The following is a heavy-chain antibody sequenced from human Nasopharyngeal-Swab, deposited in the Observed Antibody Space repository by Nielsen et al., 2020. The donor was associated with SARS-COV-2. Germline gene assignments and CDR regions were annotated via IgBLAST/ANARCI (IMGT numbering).Heavy chain of an antibody. J-gene: IGHJ6*02. CDR3: ATSLPALLWFGESTRGYYYGMDV. CDR2: FDPEDGET. V-gene: IGHV1-24*01. D-gene: IGHD3-10*01. Sequence: ASVKVSCKVSGYTLTELSMHWVRQAPGKGLEWMGGFDPEDGETIYAQKFQGRVTMTEDTSTDTAYMGLSSLRSEDTAVYYCATSLPALLWFGESTRGYYYGMDVWGQGTTVTVSS. CDR1: GYTLTELS.